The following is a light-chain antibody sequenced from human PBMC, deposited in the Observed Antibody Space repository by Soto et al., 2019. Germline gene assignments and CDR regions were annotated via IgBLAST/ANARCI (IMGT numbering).Light chain of an antibody. CDR3: QQYDDWYT. CDR1: QTISTK. Sequence: EIVMTQSPATLSVSPGERATLSCRASQTISTKLAWYQQKPGQPPRLLIYGASTRATGIPDRFSGSGSGTEFTLTISSLQSEDFAVYYCQQYDDWYTFGQGTKLEIK. J-gene: IGKJ2*01. V-gene: IGKV3-15*01. CDR2: GAS.